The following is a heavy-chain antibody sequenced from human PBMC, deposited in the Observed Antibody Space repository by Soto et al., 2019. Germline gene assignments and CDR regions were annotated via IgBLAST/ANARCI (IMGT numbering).Heavy chain of an antibody. J-gene: IGHJ4*02. Sequence: GGSLRLSCAASGFTASSNYMSWVRQAPGKGLEWVSVIYTGDFTHYADSVKGRFTISRDYSKNTLYLQMDSLGAEDTAVYYCSRAAAARPAAWYWGQGTLVTVSS. D-gene: IGHD6-6*01. CDR1: GFTASSNY. V-gene: IGHV3-66*01. CDR3: SRAAAARPAAWY. CDR2: IYTGDFT.